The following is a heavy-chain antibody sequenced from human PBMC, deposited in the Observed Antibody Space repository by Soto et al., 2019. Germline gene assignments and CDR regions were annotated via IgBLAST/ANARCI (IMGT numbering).Heavy chain of an antibody. Sequence: SETLSLTCAVYGGSFSGYYWSWIRQPPGKGLEWIGEINHSGSTNYNPSLKSRVTISVDTSKNQFSLKLSSVTATDTAVYYCARGGGLNSGYVDYWGQGTLVTVSS. D-gene: IGHD5-12*01. CDR3: ARGGGLNSGYVDY. CDR1: GGSFSGYY. V-gene: IGHV4-34*01. CDR2: INHSGST. J-gene: IGHJ4*02.